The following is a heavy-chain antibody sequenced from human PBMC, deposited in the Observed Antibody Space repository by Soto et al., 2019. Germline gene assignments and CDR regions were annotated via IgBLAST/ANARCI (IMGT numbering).Heavy chain of an antibody. CDR3: VRTNHFDY. CDR1: GDTISTGGYS. CDR2: IYYSGST. D-gene: IGHD2-8*01. J-gene: IGHJ4*02. Sequence: PSETLSLTCGVSGDTISTGGYSWSWIRQPPGKGLEWIGYIYYSGSTNYNPSLRSRVTISVDTSKNHFSLKLRSVTAADTAVYYCVRTNHFDYWGQGSLVTVSS. V-gene: IGHV4-61*03.